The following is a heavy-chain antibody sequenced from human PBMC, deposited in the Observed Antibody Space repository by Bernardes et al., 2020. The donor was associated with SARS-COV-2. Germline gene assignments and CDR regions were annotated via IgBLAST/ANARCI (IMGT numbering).Heavy chain of an antibody. D-gene: IGHD2-2*01. CDR1: GYTFTSYD. Sequence: ASVKVSCKASGYTFTSYDINWVRQATGQGLEWMGWMNPNSGNTGYAQKFQGRVTMTRNTSISTAYMELSSLRSEDTAVYYCARGGTGYCSSTSCYYYNWFDPWGQGTLVTVSS. J-gene: IGHJ5*02. CDR2: MNPNSGNT. CDR3: ARGGTGYCSSTSCYYYNWFDP. V-gene: IGHV1-8*01.